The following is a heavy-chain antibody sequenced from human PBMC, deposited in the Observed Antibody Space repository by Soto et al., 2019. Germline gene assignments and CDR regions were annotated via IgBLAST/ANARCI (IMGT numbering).Heavy chain of an antibody. Sequence: QVQLQESGPGLVKPSETLSLTCTVSGGSVSSGSYYWIWIRQPPGKGLDWIGYIYYSGSTNYNPSLKSRVTISVDTSKNQFSLKLSSVTAAVTAVYYCARDAGADYYYYYGMDVWGQGTTVTVSS. J-gene: IGHJ6*02. CDR3: ARDAGADYYYYYGMDV. V-gene: IGHV4-61*01. D-gene: IGHD6-19*01. CDR2: IYYSGST. CDR1: GGSVSSGSYY.